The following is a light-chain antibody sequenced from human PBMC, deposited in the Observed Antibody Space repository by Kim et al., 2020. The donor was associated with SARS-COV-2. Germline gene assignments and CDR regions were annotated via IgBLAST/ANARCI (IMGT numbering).Light chain of an antibody. J-gene: IGLJ3*02. Sequence: QPVLTQPPSASGTPGQKFIISCSGSSSNIGSFSVSWYQQIPGTAPKVLIYNNTQRPSGVPERFSGSKSGTSASLAISRLQSEDDADYFCATWDDSLSGWVFGRGTQLTVL. CDR2: NNT. V-gene: IGLV1-44*01. CDR1: SSNIGSFS. CDR3: ATWDDSLSGWV.